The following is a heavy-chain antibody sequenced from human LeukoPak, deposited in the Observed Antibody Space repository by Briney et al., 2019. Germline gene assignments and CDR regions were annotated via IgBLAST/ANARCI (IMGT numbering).Heavy chain of an antibody. CDR3: AIENYYDSSGYSKAFDY. J-gene: IGHJ4*02. V-gene: IGHV1-2*02. CDR1: GSTFTVKF. CDR2: IEPNSGGA. D-gene: IGHD3-22*01. Sequence: ASVKVSCKTSGSTFTVKFLHWLRQAPGQGLEWMGGIEPNSGGAVYGQNFRGRVTVTRDTSVSTAYMELSRLRSGDTAVYYCAIENYYDSSGYSKAFDYWGQGTLATVSS.